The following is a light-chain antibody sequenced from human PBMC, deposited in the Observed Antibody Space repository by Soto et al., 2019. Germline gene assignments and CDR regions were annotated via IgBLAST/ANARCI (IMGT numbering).Light chain of an antibody. Sequence: QSALTQPASVSGSPGQSITISCTGTSSDVGSYNLVSRYQQHPGKAPKLMIYEGSKRPSGVSNRFSGSKSGNTASLTISGLQAEDEADYYCCSYAGSSTFSYVFGTGTK. CDR2: EGS. CDR1: SSDVGSYNL. CDR3: CSYAGSSTFSYV. J-gene: IGLJ1*01. V-gene: IGLV2-23*03.